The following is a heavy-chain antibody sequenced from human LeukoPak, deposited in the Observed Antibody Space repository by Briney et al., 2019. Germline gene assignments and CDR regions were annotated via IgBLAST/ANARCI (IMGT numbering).Heavy chain of an antibody. CDR1: GYNFTVYY. J-gene: IGHJ4*02. D-gene: IGHD4-17*01. V-gene: IGHV1-2*02. CDR2: INPNSGGT. CDR3: ARTTSLTASGYDY. Sequence: GASVKVSCKASGYNFTVYYMHWVREAPGQGLEWMGWINPNSGGTNYAQKFQGRVTMTRDTSISTVYMELSRLRSDDTAVYFCARTTSLTASGYDYWGQGTLVTVSS.